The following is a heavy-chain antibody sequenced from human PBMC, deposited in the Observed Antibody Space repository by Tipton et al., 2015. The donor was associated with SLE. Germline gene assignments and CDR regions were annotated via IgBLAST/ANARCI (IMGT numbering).Heavy chain of an antibody. CDR3: ARFGRLGELSLFDAFDI. CDR1: GGSFSGYY. D-gene: IGHD3-16*02. J-gene: IGHJ3*02. CDR2: MYVSGAV. Sequence: TLSLTCAVYGGSFSGYYWSWIRQPPGKGMEWIGRMYVSGAVNYNPSLNNRVTISLDKSKNQFSLKLTSMTAADTAVYYCARFGRLGELSLFDAFDIWGQGTMVTVSS. V-gene: IGHV4-4*09.